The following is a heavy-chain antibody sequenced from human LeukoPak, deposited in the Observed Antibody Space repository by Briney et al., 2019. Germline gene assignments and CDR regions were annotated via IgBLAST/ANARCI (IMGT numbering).Heavy chain of an antibody. Sequence: QSGGSLRLSCAASGFTFSSYAMNWVRQAPGKGLEGVSGISSSGGGTYYADSVKGRFTISRDNSKNTLYLQMNSLRAEDTAVYYCAKDRSGYYFDYWGQGTLVTVSS. J-gene: IGHJ4*02. CDR2: ISSSGGGT. V-gene: IGHV3-23*01. CDR3: AKDRSGYYFDY. CDR1: GFTFSSYA.